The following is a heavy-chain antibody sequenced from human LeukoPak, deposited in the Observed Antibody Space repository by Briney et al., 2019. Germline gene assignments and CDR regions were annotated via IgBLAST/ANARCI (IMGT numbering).Heavy chain of an antibody. CDR2: ISSSASTM. Sequence: GGSLRLSCAASGFSFSSYEMNWVRQAPGKGLEWVSYISSSASTMYYADSVKGRFTISRDNAKNSLYLQMNSLRAEDTAVYYCARVPPLYSSGRYDYWGQGTLVTVSS. J-gene: IGHJ4*02. V-gene: IGHV3-48*03. CDR3: ARVPPLYSSGRYDY. CDR1: GFSFSSYE. D-gene: IGHD6-19*01.